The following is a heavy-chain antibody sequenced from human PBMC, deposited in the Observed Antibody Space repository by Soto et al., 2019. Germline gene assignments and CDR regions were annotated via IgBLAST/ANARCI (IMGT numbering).Heavy chain of an antibody. V-gene: IGHV2-5*02. CDR3: AHTFCGGDCYLFDY. CDR2: VYWDDDK. J-gene: IGHJ4*02. D-gene: IGHD2-21*02. Sequence: QITLKESGPTLVKPTQTLTLTCTFSGFSLSTSGVGVGWIRQPPGKALEWLALVYWDDDKHYSPSLKSRLTTIKLTXXNPVVLTVTTMDPVDTATYYCAHTFCGGDCYLFDYWGQGTLVTVSS. CDR1: GFSLSTSGVG.